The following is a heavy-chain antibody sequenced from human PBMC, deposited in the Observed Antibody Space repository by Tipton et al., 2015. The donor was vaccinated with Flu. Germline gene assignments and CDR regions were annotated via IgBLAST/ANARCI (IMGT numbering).Heavy chain of an antibody. CDR2: IYYSGST. Sequence: TLSLTCTVSGGSISSSSYYWGWIRQPPGKGLEWIGSIYYSGSTYYNPSLKSRVTISVDTSKNQFSLKLSSVTAADTAVYYCARVGSGSYVHYYYGMDVWGQGTTVTVSS. V-gene: IGHV4-39*07. J-gene: IGHJ6*02. CDR1: GGSISSSSYY. D-gene: IGHD1-26*01. CDR3: ARVGSGSYVHYYYGMDV.